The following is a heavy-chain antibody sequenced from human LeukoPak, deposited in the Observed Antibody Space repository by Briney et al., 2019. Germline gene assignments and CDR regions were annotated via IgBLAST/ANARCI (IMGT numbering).Heavy chain of an antibody. CDR3: ARGEFGDYYYFYMDV. CDR1: GFTFSNFA. V-gene: IGHV3-30*04. CDR2: ITSDGINQ. J-gene: IGHJ6*03. Sequence: GGSLRLSCAATGFTFSNFAMHWVRQAPGKGLEWVAVITSDGINQHYADSVRGRFTISRDDAKNSLFLQMNSLRAEDTATYYCARGEFGDYYYFYMDVWGKGTTVTVSS. D-gene: IGHD2/OR15-2a*01.